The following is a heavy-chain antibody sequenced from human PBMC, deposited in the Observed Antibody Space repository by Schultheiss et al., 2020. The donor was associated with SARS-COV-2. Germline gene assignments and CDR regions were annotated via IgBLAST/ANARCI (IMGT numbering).Heavy chain of an antibody. V-gene: IGHV3-48*04. CDR3: ARDKIPTYYYYGMDV. J-gene: IGHJ6*02. CDR1: GFTFSSYG. CDR2: ISSSGSTI. Sequence: AGSLRLSCAASGFTFSSYGMHWVRQAPGKGLEWVSYISSSGSTIYYADSVKGRFTISRDNAKNSLYLQMNSLRAEDTAVYYCARDKIPTYYYYGMDVWGQGTTVTVSS. D-gene: IGHD2-2*01.